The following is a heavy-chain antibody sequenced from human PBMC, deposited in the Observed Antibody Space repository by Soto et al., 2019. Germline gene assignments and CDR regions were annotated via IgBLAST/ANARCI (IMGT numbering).Heavy chain of an antibody. CDR3: AREYRYSSSPKWAGYYYYYGMDV. Sequence: GASVKVSCKASGGTFSSYAISWVRQAPGQGLEWMGGIIPIFGTANYAQKFQGRVTITADESTSTAYMELSSLRSEDTAVYYCAREYRYSSSPKWAGYYYYYGMDVWGQGTTVTVSS. J-gene: IGHJ6*02. CDR1: GGTFSSYA. D-gene: IGHD6-6*01. CDR2: IIPIFGTA. V-gene: IGHV1-69*13.